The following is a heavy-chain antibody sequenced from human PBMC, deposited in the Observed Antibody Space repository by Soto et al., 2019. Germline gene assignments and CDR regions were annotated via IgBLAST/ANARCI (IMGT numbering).Heavy chain of an antibody. D-gene: IGHD3-10*01. J-gene: IGHJ6*02. Sequence: SVKVACKSPGGPLSSYAISWVRQAPGQGLEWMGGIIPISGTANYAQKFQGRVTITADESTRKAYMELSSLRSEDTAVYYCARVRGAHDMDVWGQGTTVTVSS. CDR2: IIPISGTA. CDR1: GGPLSSYA. V-gene: IGHV1-69*13. CDR3: ARVRGAHDMDV.